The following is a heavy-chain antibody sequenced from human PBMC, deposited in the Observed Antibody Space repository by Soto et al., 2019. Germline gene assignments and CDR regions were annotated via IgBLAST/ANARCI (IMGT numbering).Heavy chain of an antibody. D-gene: IGHD6-19*01. CDR2: VSHDGRNT. J-gene: IGHJ4*02. CDR3: AKGGRRWLVTSDFNY. Sequence: VQLVESGGGVVQPGRSLRLSCAASGFTFSDYAMHWVRQAPGKGLEWVAVVSHDGRNTHYADSVKGRFTISRDSSKNPVSLEMTRLRAEDTAVYYCAKGGRRWLVTSDFNYWGQGALVTVSS. V-gene: IGHV3-30*18. CDR1: GFTFSDYA.